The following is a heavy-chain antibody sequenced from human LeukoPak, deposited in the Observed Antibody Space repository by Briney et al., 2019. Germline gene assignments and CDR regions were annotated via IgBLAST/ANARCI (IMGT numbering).Heavy chain of an antibody. Sequence: SETLSLTCIVSSGSINGYYWNWIRQSAEKGLEWIERISSSGTTNYNPSLKSRVTMSVDSSKDQFSLSLTSVTAADTAVYYCARDRGIAQGRVRHPFFDYWGQGSLVRVSS. J-gene: IGHJ4*02. CDR2: ISSSGTT. CDR3: ARDRGIAQGRVRHPFFDY. CDR1: SGSINGYY. D-gene: IGHD2-15*01. V-gene: IGHV4-4*07.